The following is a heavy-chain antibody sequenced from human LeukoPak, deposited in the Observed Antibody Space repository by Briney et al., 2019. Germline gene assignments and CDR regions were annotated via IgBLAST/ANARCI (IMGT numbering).Heavy chain of an antibody. V-gene: IGHV1-18*01. Sequence: ASVKVSCKASGYTFTSYGISWVRQAPGQGLEWMGWISAYNGNTNYAQKLQGRVTVTTDTSTSTAYMELRSLRSDDTAVYYCARASPLNYDFWSGYAAYNWFDPWGQGTLVTVSS. CDR1: GYTFTSYG. D-gene: IGHD3-3*01. CDR3: ARASPLNYDFWSGYAAYNWFDP. J-gene: IGHJ5*02. CDR2: ISAYNGNT.